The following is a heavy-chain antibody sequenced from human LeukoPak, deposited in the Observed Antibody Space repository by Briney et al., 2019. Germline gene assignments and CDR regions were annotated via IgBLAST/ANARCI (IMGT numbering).Heavy chain of an antibody. CDR2: ISSSGSTI. V-gene: IGHV3-11*01. CDR3: AKSGPYCSSTSCNYFDY. D-gene: IGHD2-2*01. J-gene: IGHJ4*02. CDR1: GFTFSDYY. Sequence: PGGSLRLSCAASGFTFSDYYMSWIRQAPGKGLEWVSYISSSGSTIYYADSVKGRFTISRDNAKNSLYLQMNSLRAEDTAVYYCAKSGPYCSSTSCNYFDYWGQGTLVTVSS.